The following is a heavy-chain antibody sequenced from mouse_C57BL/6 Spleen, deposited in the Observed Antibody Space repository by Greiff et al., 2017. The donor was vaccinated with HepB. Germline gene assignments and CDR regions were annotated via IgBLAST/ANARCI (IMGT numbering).Heavy chain of an antibody. Sequence: QVQLKQPGAELVKPGASVKLSCKASGYTFTSYWMHWVKQRPGQGLEWIGMIHPNSGSTNYNEKFKSKATLTVDKSSSTAYMQLSSLTSEDSAVYYCLLRPPGVDFDYWGQGTTLTVSS. J-gene: IGHJ2*01. D-gene: IGHD1-1*01. CDR1: GYTFTSYW. V-gene: IGHV1-64*01. CDR2: IHPNSGST. CDR3: LLRPPGVDFDY.